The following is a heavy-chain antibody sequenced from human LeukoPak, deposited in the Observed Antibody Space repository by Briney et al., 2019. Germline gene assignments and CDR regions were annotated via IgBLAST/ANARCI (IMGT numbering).Heavy chain of an antibody. V-gene: IGHV4-4*07. Sequence: SETLSLTCTVSGGSISSYWSWIRQPAGKGLEWIGRIYSTGSTNYNPSLKRRVTMSVDTSKNQFSLRLRSVTAADTAVYYCARQIASAGTAGFDFWGQGALVTVSS. CDR2: IYSTGST. D-gene: IGHD6-13*01. J-gene: IGHJ4*02. CDR1: GGSISSY. CDR3: ARQIASAGTAGFDF.